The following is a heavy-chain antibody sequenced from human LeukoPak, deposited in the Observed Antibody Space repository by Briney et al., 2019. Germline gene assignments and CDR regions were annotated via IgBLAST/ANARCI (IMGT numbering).Heavy chain of an antibody. CDR2: IKSKTDGGTT. CDR1: GFTSSNAW. Sequence: GGSLRLSCAASGFTSSNAWMSWVRQAPGKGLEWVGRIKSKTDGGTTDYAAPVKGRFAISRDDSKNTLYLQMNSLKTEDTAVYYCTTLAVAGTRFGYWGQGTLVTVSS. V-gene: IGHV3-15*01. CDR3: TTLAVAGTRFGY. D-gene: IGHD6-19*01. J-gene: IGHJ4*02.